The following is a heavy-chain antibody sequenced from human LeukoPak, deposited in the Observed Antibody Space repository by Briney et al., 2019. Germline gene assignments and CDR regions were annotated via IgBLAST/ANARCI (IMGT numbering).Heavy chain of an antibody. D-gene: IGHD2-8*01. Sequence: SSVKVSCKASGGTFSSYAISRVRQAPGQGLEWMGRIIPIFGTANYAQKFQGRVTITTDESTSTAYMELSSLRSEDTAVYYCARTVHCTNGVCPSYYYYMDVWGKGTTVTVSS. V-gene: IGHV1-69*05. CDR1: GGTFSSYA. CDR3: ARTVHCTNGVCPSYYYYMDV. CDR2: IIPIFGTA. J-gene: IGHJ6*03.